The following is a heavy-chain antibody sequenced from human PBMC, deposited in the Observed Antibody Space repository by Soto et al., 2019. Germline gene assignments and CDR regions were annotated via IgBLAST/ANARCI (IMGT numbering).Heavy chain of an antibody. CDR3: ARLGEINWFDP. D-gene: IGHD4-17*01. J-gene: IGHJ5*02. V-gene: IGHV3-23*01. CDR1: GLTFSGYA. CDR2: ISGSGAST. Sequence: EVQLLESGGDLIQPGGSLGLSCAVSGLTFSGYAMSWVRQAPGKGLEWVSTISGSGASTYYADSVKGRFTLSRHNSKNTLYLQRNSLRAEDTAVYYCARLGEINWFDPWGQGTMVTVS.